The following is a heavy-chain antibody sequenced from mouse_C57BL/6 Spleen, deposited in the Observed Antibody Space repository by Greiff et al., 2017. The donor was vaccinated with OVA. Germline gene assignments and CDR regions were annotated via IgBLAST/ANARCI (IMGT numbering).Heavy chain of an antibody. J-gene: IGHJ3*01. CDR2: IDPETGGT. CDR3: TRNYGSSYSLFAY. Sequence: QVQLQQSGAELVRPGASVTLSCKASGYTFTDYEMHWVKQTPVHGLEWIGAIDPETGGTAYNQKFKGKAILTADKSSSTAYMELRSLTSEDSAVYYCTRNYGSSYSLFAYWGQGTLVTVSA. V-gene: IGHV1-15*01. CDR1: GYTFTDYE. D-gene: IGHD1-1*01.